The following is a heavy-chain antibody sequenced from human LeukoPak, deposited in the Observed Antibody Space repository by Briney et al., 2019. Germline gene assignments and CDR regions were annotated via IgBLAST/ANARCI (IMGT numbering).Heavy chain of an antibody. Sequence: GGSLRLSCAGSGFTFSSYAMTWVRQAPGTGLKWVSSISRSDGTTYYADSVKGRFTISRDNSKNTLFLQMNSLRAEDTAVYYCAKNSYGSGSYFDPWGQGTLVTVSS. CDR1: GFTFSSYA. J-gene: IGHJ5*02. CDR2: ISRSDGTT. D-gene: IGHD3-10*01. V-gene: IGHV3-23*01. CDR3: AKNSYGSGSYFDP.